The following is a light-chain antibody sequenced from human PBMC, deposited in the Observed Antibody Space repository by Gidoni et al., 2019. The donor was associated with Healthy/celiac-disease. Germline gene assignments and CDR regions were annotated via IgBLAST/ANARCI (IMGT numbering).Light chain of an antibody. CDR1: QSISSY. J-gene: IGKJ1*01. Sequence: AIRMTQSPSSFSASPGDRVTITCRASQSISSYLAWYQQKPGKAPKLLIYAASTLQSGVPSRFSGSGSGTDFTLTISCLQYEEFATYYCQQYYSYPQTFXXXTKVEIK. CDR2: AAS. V-gene: IGKV1-8*01. CDR3: QQYYSYPQT.